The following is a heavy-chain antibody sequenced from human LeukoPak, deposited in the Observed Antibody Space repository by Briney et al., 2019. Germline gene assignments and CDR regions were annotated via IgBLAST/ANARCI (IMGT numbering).Heavy chain of an antibody. CDR2: ITGSGDST. V-gene: IGHV3-23*01. CDR3: AKDPYSSGPYNWFDP. CDR1: GFTFNNYA. J-gene: IGHJ5*02. Sequence: TGGSLRLSCVASGFTFNNYAMTWVRQAPGKGLEWDSAITGSGDSTYYADSVKGRFTISRDNSKNTLYLQMNRLGAEDTAVYYCAKDPYSSGPYNWFDPWGQGTLVTVSS. D-gene: IGHD6-19*01.